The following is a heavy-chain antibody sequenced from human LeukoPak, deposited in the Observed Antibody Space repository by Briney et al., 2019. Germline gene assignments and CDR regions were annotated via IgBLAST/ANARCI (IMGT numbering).Heavy chain of an antibody. CDR1: GFTFSSYA. Sequence: GGSLRLSCAASGFTFSSYAMHWVRQAPGKGLEWVAVISYDGSNKYYADSVKGRFTISRDNAKNSLYLQMNSLRAEDTAVYYCARDRDPGYNDSSGYRRVNAFDIWGQGTMVTVSS. V-gene: IGHV3-30*04. CDR2: ISYDGSNK. D-gene: IGHD3-22*01. CDR3: ARDRDPGYNDSSGYRRVNAFDI. J-gene: IGHJ3*02.